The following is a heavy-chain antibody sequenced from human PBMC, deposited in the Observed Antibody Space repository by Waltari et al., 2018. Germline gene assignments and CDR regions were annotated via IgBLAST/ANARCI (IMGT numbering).Heavy chain of an antibody. J-gene: IGHJ6*02. Sequence: QVQLQQWGAGLLKPSETLSLTCAVYGGSFSGYYWSWIRQPPGKGLEWIGEINHSGSTNSIPSLKSRVTISLDTSKNQFSLKLSSVTAADTAGYYCARGFQEQLYPHYYYYGMDVWGQGTTVTVSS. D-gene: IGHD6-6*01. V-gene: IGHV4-34*01. CDR3: ARGFQEQLYPHYYYYGMDV. CDR1: GGSFSGYY. CDR2: INHSGST.